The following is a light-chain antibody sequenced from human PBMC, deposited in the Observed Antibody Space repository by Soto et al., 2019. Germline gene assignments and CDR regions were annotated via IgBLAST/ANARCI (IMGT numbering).Light chain of an antibody. J-gene: IGLJ1*01. Sequence: QSVLTQPPSASGSPGQSVTISCTGTSSDAGGYKYVSWYQQHPGKAPKIMIYEVSKRPSGVPDRFSGSKSGNTASLTVSGLQAEDEADYYCSSYAGSNTDYVFGTGTKVTVL. CDR3: SSYAGSNTDYV. CDR2: EVS. V-gene: IGLV2-8*01. CDR1: SSDAGGYKY.